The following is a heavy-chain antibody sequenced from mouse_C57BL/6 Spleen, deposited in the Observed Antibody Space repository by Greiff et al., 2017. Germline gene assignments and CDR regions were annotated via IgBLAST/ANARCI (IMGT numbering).Heavy chain of an antibody. CDR2: IHPNSGST. V-gene: IGHV1-64*01. CDR1: GYTFTSYW. Sequence: QVQLQQPGAELVKPGASVKLSCKASGYTFTSYWMHWVKQRPGHGLEWIGMIHPNSGSTNYNEKFKSKATLTVDKSSSTAYMQLSSLTSEDSAVYYCARHYCGSSYDYWGQGTTLTVSS. CDR3: ARHYCGSSYDY. J-gene: IGHJ2*01. D-gene: IGHD1-1*01.